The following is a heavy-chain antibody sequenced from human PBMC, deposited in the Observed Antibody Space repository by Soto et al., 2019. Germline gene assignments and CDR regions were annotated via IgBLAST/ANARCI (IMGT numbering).Heavy chain of an antibody. D-gene: IGHD6-13*01. Sequence: SETLSLTCAVYGGSFSGYYWSWIRQPPGKGLEWIGEINHSGSTNYNPSLKSRVTISVDTSKSQFSLKLSSVTAADTAVYYCARGIAAAGGEIDYWGQGTLVTVST. J-gene: IGHJ4*02. CDR1: GGSFSGYY. V-gene: IGHV4-34*01. CDR2: INHSGST. CDR3: ARGIAAAGGEIDY.